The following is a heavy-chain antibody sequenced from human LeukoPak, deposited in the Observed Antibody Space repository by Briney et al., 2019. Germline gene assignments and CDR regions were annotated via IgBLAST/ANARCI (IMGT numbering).Heavy chain of an antibody. J-gene: IGHJ4*02. D-gene: IGHD3-22*01. Sequence: SVKVSCKASGGTFSSYAISWVRQAPGQGLEWMGGIIPIFGTANYAQKFQGRVTMTRDTSISTAYMELSRLRSDDTAVYYCARDSGGDYYDSSGYSTLDFDYWGQGTLVTVSS. CDR1: GGTFSSYA. CDR2: IIPIFGTA. V-gene: IGHV1-69*05. CDR3: ARDSGGDYYDSSGYSTLDFDY.